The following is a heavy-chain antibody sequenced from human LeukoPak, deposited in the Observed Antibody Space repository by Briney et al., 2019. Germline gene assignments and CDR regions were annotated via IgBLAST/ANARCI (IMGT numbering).Heavy chain of an antibody. CDR2: INAGNGNT. Sequence: ASVKVSCKASGYTFTSYAMHWVRQAPGQRLEWMGWINAGNGNTKYSQKFQGRVTITRDTSASTAYMELNSLRSEDTAVYYCARDLEVSLPLTYYYDSSGYYSGSTFDYWGQGTLVTVSS. V-gene: IGHV1-3*01. J-gene: IGHJ4*02. CDR3: ARDLEVSLPLTYYYDSSGYYSGSTFDY. D-gene: IGHD3-22*01. CDR1: GYTFTSYA.